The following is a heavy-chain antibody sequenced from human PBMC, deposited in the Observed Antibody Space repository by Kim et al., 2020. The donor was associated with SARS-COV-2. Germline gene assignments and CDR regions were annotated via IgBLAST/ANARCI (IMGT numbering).Heavy chain of an antibody. CDR2: IRNKAYGGTT. D-gene: IGHD2-15*01. Sequence: GGSLRLSCTASGFTFGDYAMSWFRQAPGKGLEWVGFIRNKAYGGTTEYAASVKGRFTTSRDDSKSIAYLQMNSLKTEDTGVYYCSRDLRCSGISCYLADYWGQGTLVTVSS. CDR3: SRDLRCSGISCYLADY. V-gene: IGHV3-49*03. J-gene: IGHJ4*02. CDR1: GFTFGDYA.